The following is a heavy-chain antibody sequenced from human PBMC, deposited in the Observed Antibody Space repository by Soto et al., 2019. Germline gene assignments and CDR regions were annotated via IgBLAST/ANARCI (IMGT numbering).Heavy chain of an antibody. Sequence: ASVKVSCKASGYTFTSYSISWVRQAPGQGLEWMGWISAYNGNTNYAQKLQGRVTMTTDTSTSTAYMELRSLRSDDTAVYYCARGGYCSSTSCFVYYYYGMDVWGQGTTVTVSS. CDR2: ISAYNGNT. CDR1: GYTFTSYS. J-gene: IGHJ6*02. CDR3: ARGGYCSSTSCFVYYYYGMDV. D-gene: IGHD2-2*01. V-gene: IGHV1-18*04.